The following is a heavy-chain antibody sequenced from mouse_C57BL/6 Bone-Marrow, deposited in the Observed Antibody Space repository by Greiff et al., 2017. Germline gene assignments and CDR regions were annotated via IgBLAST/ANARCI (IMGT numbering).Heavy chain of an antibody. V-gene: IGHV14-4*01. CDR1: GFNIKDDY. J-gene: IGHJ2*01. CDR3: TRIYGSSPYFDY. CDR2: IDPENGDT. D-gene: IGHD1-1*01. Sequence: VQLKQSGAELVRPGASVKLSCTASGFNIKDDYMHWVKQRPEQGLEWIGWIDPENGDTEYASKFQGKATITADTSSNTAYLQLSSLTSEDTAVYYCTRIYGSSPYFDYWGQGTTLTVSS.